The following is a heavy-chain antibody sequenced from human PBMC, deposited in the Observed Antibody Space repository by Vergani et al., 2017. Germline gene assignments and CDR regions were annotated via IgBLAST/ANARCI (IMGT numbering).Heavy chain of an antibody. V-gene: IGHV4-38-2*02. CDR2: IYHSGST. J-gene: IGHJ5*02. Sequence: QVQLQESGPGLVKPSETLSLTCTVSGYSISSGYYWGWIRQPPGKGLEWIGSIYHSGSTYYNPSLKSRVTISVDTSKNQFSLKLSSVTAADTAVYYWARGRVVVAAKGNNWFDPWGQGTLVTVSS. CDR3: ARGRVVVAAKGNNWFDP. CDR1: GYSISSGYY. D-gene: IGHD2-15*01.